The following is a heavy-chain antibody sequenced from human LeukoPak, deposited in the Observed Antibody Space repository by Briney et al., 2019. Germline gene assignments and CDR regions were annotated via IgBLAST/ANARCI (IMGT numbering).Heavy chain of an antibody. CDR1: GFTFSSYA. D-gene: IGHD3-22*01. J-gene: IGHJ4*02. Sequence: GGSRRLSWAASGFTFSSYAMSWVRQAPGKGLEWVSAISGSGGSTYYADSVKGRFTISRDNSKNTLYLQMNSLRAEDTAVYYCAKDSKYYYDSSGYYWVYWGQGTLVTVSS. CDR3: AKDSKYYYDSSGYYWVY. CDR2: ISGSGGST. V-gene: IGHV3-23*01.